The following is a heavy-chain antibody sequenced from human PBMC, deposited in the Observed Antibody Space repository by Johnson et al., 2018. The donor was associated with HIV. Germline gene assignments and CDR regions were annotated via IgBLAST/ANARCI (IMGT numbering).Heavy chain of an antibody. J-gene: IGHJ3*02. D-gene: IGHD3-22*01. CDR2: IYSDGTT. CDR1: QFTFSNYY. Sequence: VQLVESGGGLAKPAWSPRLSCAASQFTFSNYYMNCVRQAPGKGLEWVSIIYSDGTTYYADSVKGRFTISRDTSKNTLYLQMNSLRVEDTAVYYCARVRLGDSSSYYYAAGAFDIWGQGTMVTVSS. V-gene: IGHV3-66*01. CDR3: ARVRLGDSSSYYYAAGAFDI.